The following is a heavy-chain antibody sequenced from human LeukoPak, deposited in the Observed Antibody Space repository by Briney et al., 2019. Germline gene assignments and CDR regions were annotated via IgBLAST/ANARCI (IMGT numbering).Heavy chain of an antibody. V-gene: IGHV1-2*02. CDR2: IYPKTGGT. J-gene: IGHJ4*03. CDR1: VYTFTAQY. D-gene: IGHD1-1*01. Sequence: ASVTVSYKASVYTFTAQYLHWVRQAPGQGHEWMGWIYPKTGGTNLAQKFQGRVTMTRDTSISTGYMELSRLRSDDTAVYFCARDLDNVAGDFWGQGTLVIVSS. CDR3: ARDLDNVAGDF.